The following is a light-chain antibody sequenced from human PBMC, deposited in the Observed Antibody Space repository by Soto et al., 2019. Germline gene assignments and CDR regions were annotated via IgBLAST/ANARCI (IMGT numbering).Light chain of an antibody. J-gene: IGKJ2*01. CDR3: QQSYSAPYI. CDR2: AAS. V-gene: IGKV1-39*01. Sequence: DIQMTQSPSSLSASVGDRVTITCRSSQSISTYLNWYQHKPGKAPKLLIYAASSLQSGVPSRFSGSGSGTDFTLTISSPQPEDFATYYCQQSYSAPYIFGQGTKPEIK. CDR1: QSISTY.